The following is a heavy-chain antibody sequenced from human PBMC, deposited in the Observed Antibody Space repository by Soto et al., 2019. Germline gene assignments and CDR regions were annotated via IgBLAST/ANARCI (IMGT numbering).Heavy chain of an antibody. V-gene: IGHV3-66*01. Sequence: PGGSLRLSCAASGFTVSSNYMNWVRQAPGKGLEWVSVIYRGGRTDYADSVKGRFTISRDNSKNTLYLQMNSLRVEDTAVYYCARELVVFGGDEDYYSMDVWGKGTTVTVSS. J-gene: IGHJ6*03. CDR3: ARELVVFGGDEDYYSMDV. CDR1: GFTVSSNY. D-gene: IGHD2-21*02. CDR2: IYRGGRT.